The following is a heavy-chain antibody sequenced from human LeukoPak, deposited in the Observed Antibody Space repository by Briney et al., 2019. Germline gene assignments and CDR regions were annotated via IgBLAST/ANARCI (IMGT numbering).Heavy chain of an antibody. V-gene: IGHV3-23*01. CDR3: VRRAWGKQWLIDY. D-gene: IGHD6-19*01. CDR1: GFTFSSYA. CDR2: LRGDGET. J-gene: IGHJ4*02. Sequence: GGSLRLSCAASGFTFSSYAMSWVRQAPARGLEWVSSLRGDGETFYADSVKGRFTISRDNSKDTLYLEMNSLRAEDTAVYYCVRRAWGKQWLIDYWGRGTLVIVSS.